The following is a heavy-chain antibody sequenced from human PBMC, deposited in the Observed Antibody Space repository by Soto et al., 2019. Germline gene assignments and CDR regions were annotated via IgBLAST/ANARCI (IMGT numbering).Heavy chain of an antibody. D-gene: IGHD3-16*01. Sequence: GGSLRLACAASGFTFSSHSMNWVRRAPGKGLEWVSYISSSTRTIYYADSVKGRFTVSRDNAKNSLYLQMNSLRAEDTAVYYCARDDEMGYFDYWGQGTLVTVSS. J-gene: IGHJ4*02. CDR2: ISSSTRTI. CDR3: ARDDEMGYFDY. V-gene: IGHV3-48*01. CDR1: GFTFSSHS.